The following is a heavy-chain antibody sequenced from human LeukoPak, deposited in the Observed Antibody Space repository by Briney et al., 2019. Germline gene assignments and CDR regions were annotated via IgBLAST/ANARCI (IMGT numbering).Heavy chain of an antibody. J-gene: IGHJ4*02. CDR1: GFSVSSNY. CDR3: ATQLVGGYKYYFDY. D-gene: IGHD5-24*01. Sequence: GGSLRLSCAASGFSVSSNYMSWVRQAPEKGLEWVSVIYSVGTTYYADSVKGRFTTSRDNSKNTLYLQMNSLRAEDTAVYYCATQLVGGYKYYFDYWGQGTLVTVSS. V-gene: IGHV3-66*04. CDR2: IYSVGTT.